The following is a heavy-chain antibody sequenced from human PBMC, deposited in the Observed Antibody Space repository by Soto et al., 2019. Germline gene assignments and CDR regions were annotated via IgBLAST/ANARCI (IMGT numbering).Heavy chain of an antibody. CDR1: GGSIDNSY. J-gene: IGHJ4*02. Sequence: QVQLQESGPGLVKPSETLSLTCTVSGGSIDNSYWSWIRQSPGKGLEWIGYIYYSGSSNYNPSLKSRVSISVDTSKNQFSLKLSSVTAADTAVYYCARHSSSWPIFDYWGQGTLVIVSS. V-gene: IGHV4-59*08. CDR2: IYYSGSS. D-gene: IGHD6-13*01. CDR3: ARHSSSWPIFDY.